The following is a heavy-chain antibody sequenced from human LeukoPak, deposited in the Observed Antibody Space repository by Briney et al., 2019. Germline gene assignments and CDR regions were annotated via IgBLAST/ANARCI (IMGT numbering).Heavy chain of an antibody. D-gene: IGHD1-26*01. J-gene: IGHJ4*02. CDR2: ISGSGDST. CDR3: AKDVRGSGTYWDY. V-gene: IGHV3-23*01. CDR1: GFSFSSYA. Sequence: GGSLRLSCAASGFSFSSYAMTWVRQAPGKGLEWVSAISGSGDSTYDADSVKGRFTISRDNSQNTLYLQMKSLRAEDTAVYYCAKDVRGSGTYWDYWGQGTLVTVSS.